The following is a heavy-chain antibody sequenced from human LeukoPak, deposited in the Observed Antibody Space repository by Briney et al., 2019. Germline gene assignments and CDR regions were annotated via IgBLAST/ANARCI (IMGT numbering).Heavy chain of an antibody. CDR2: ISYDGSNK. J-gene: IGHJ4*02. D-gene: IGHD3-22*01. V-gene: IGHV3-30-3*01. CDR1: GLTFSSYA. CDR3: ARGSYDSSGYPPDY. Sequence: PGRSLRLSCAASGLTFSSYAMHWVRQAPGKGLEWVAVISYDGSNKYYADSVKGRFTISRDNSKNTLYPQMNSLRAEDTAVYYCARGSYDSSGYPPDYWGQGTLVTVSS.